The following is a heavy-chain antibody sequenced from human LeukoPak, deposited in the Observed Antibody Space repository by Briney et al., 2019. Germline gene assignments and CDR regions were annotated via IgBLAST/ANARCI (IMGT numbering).Heavy chain of an antibody. V-gene: IGHV3-23*01. CDR1: GLTFSSYA. CDR3: AKDRRDGDFFDY. Sequence: GGSLRLSCAASGLTFSSYAMSWVRQAPGKGLEWVSVISDSGGNTYYADSVKGRFTISRDNSKNTLYLQMNSLRAEDTAVYYCAKDRRDGDFFDYWGQGTLVTVSS. D-gene: IGHD4-17*01. CDR2: ISDSGGNT. J-gene: IGHJ4*02.